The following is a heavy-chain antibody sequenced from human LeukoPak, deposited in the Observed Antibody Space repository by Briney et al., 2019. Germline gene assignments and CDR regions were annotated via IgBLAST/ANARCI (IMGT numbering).Heavy chain of an antibody. CDR2: FDPEDGET. CDR3: ARGRRPGYYDAFDI. J-gene: IGHJ3*02. D-gene: IGHD3-9*01. Sequence: ASVKVSCKVSGYTLTELSMHWVRQAPGKGLEWMGGFDPEDGETIYAQKFQGRVTMTTDTSTSTAFMELRSLRSDDTAVYYCARGRRPGYYDAFDIWGQGTMVTVSS. V-gene: IGHV1-24*01. CDR1: GYTLTELS.